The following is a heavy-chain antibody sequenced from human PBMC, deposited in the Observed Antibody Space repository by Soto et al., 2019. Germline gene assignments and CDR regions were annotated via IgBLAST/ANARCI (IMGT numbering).Heavy chain of an antibody. V-gene: IGHV4-30-2*01. Sequence: SETLSLTCTVSGGSVSSGSYYWSWIRQPPGKGLEWIGYIYHSGITYYNPSLKSRVTISADRSKNQFSLKLSSVTAADTAVYYCARVGPYCSGGTCKVSWFDPWGQGTLVTVSS. CDR1: GGSVSSGSYY. J-gene: IGHJ5*02. CDR2: IYHSGIT. CDR3: ARVGPYCSGGTCKVSWFDP. D-gene: IGHD2-15*01.